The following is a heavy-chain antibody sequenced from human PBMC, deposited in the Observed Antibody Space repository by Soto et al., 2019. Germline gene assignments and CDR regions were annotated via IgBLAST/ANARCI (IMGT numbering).Heavy chain of an antibody. D-gene: IGHD4-17*01. J-gene: IGHJ4*02. CDR1: GDSITNEDCY. V-gene: IGHV4-30-4*01. CDR2: IYYTGNT. CDR3: ARVKYGLDY. Sequence: QVQLQESGPGLVKPSQTLSLTCTVSGDSITNEDCYWSWIRQPPGGGLEWMGYIYYTGNTYYNPSLKSRLTISVDTSKNQFSLKVRSVTASDTAVYYCARVKYGLDYWGQGTLVTVSS.